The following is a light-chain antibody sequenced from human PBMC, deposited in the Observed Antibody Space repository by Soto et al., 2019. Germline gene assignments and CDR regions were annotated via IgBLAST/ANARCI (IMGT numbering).Light chain of an antibody. CDR1: SSNIGSNT. V-gene: IGLV1-44*01. J-gene: IGLJ1*01. Sequence: QSALTQPPSASGTPGQRVTISCSGSSSNIGSNTVNWYQQLPGTAPKLLIYSNNQRPSGVPDRFSGSKSGTSASLAISGLQSEDEADYYCAAWDDSLKGVFGNGTKVTVL. CDR3: AAWDDSLKGV. CDR2: SNN.